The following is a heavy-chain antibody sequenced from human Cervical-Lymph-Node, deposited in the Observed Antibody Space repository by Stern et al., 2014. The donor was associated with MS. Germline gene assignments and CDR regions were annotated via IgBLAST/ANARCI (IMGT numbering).Heavy chain of an antibody. J-gene: IGHJ4*02. V-gene: IGHV1-69*01. CDR2: IIPMFGTT. D-gene: IGHD3-10*01. CDR3: ARDPMIRGAGEDY. CDR1: GGAFSSFA. Sequence: VHLVESGAEVKKPGSSVKVSCKASGGAFSSFAIGWVRQAPGQGLEWMGGIIPMFGTTNYAQKFQGRVTITADESTTTAYMELSSLRSEDTAVYYCARDPMIRGAGEDYWGQGTLVTVSS.